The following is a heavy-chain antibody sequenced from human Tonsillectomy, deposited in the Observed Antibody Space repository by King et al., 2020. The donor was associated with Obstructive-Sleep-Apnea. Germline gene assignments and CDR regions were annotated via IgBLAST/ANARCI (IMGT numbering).Heavy chain of an antibody. D-gene: IGHD6-13*01. CDR2: IYYSGNT. CDR3: ARDVYSINLDAFDI. Sequence: VQLQESGPGLVKPLQTLSLTCTVSGGSISSAGYYWSWIRQHPGKGLEWIGYIYYSGNTYSNPSLKSRVTISVDTSKNQFSLQLSSVTAADTAVYYCARDVYSINLDAFDIWGQGTMVTVSS. J-gene: IGHJ3*02. CDR1: GGSISSAGYY. V-gene: IGHV4-31*03.